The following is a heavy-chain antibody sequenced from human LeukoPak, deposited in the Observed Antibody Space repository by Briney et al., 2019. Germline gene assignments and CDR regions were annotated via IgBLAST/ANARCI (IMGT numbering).Heavy chain of an antibody. D-gene: IGHD5-12*01. J-gene: IGHJ4*02. Sequence: GASVKVSCKASGYTFTGYYMHWVRQAPGQGLEWMGWINPNSGGTNYAQKFQGRVTMTRDTSISTAYMELSRLRSDDTAVYYCARGKVATKEGLDYWGQGTLVTVPS. V-gene: IGHV1-2*02. CDR3: ARGKVATKEGLDY. CDR1: GYTFTGYY. CDR2: INPNSGGT.